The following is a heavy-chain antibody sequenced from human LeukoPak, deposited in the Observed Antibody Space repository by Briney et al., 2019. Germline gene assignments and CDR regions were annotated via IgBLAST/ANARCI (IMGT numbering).Heavy chain of an antibody. D-gene: IGHD6-19*01. J-gene: IGHJ6*03. CDR1: GFTVSSNY. CDR3: ATNPTTYSSGWSFSYYYYYYMDV. Sequence: SGGSLTLSCAASGFTVSSNYMSWVRQAPGEGLEWVANIKQDGSEKYYVDSVKGRFTISRDNAKNSLYLQMNSLRAEDTAVYYCATNPTTYSSGWSFSYYYYYYMDVWGKGTTVTVSS. CDR2: IKQDGSEK. V-gene: IGHV3-7*01.